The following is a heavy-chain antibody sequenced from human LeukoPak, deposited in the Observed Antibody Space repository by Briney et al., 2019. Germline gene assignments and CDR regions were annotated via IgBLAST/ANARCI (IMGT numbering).Heavy chain of an antibody. CDR3: ATNSKMVRGVSDAFDI. V-gene: IGHV3-23*01. J-gene: IGHJ3*02. CDR2: ISDSGGRT. Sequence: GGSLRLSCAASGFTFSSCAMSWVRQAPGKGLEWVSGISDSGGRTNYADSVKGRFTISRDNSKNTLYVQMNSLRAEDTAVYYCATNSKMVRGVSDAFDIWGQGAMVIVSS. D-gene: IGHD3-10*01. CDR1: GFTFSSCA.